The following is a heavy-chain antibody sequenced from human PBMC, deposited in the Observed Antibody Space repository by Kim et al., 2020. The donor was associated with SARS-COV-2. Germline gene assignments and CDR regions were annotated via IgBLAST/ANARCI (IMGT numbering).Heavy chain of an antibody. CDR3: VGGIVGATVYY. CDR1: GFAFSTYW. J-gene: IGHJ4*02. D-gene: IGHD1-26*01. V-gene: IGHV3-7*03. Sequence: GGSLRLSCSASGFAFSTYWMGWVRQAPGKGLEWVATLSENGYDKYYVDSVKARFTISRDNAKNSLSLQMDSLRADDTAVYYCVGGIVGATVYYWGQGTLVTVSS. CDR2: LSENGYDK.